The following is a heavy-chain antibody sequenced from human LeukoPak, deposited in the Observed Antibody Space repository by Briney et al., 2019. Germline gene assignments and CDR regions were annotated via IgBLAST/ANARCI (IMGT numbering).Heavy chain of an antibody. CDR2: INPSGGST. CDR3: ARDGNRRDGYIGVAVEIDY. Sequence: ASVKVSCKASGYTFTSYYMHWVRQAPGQGLEWMGIINPSGGSTSYEQKFQGRVTMTRDMSTSTVYMELSSLRSEDTAVYYCARDGNRRDGYIGVAVEIDYWGQGTLVTVSS. CDR1: GYTFTSYY. V-gene: IGHV1-46*01. J-gene: IGHJ4*02. D-gene: IGHD5-24*01.